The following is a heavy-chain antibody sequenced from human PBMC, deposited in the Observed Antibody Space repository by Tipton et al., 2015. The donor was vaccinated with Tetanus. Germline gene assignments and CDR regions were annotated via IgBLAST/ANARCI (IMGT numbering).Heavy chain of an antibody. V-gene: IGHV4-61*08. Sequence: GLVKPSETLSLTCTVSGGSVRSGDYSWNWIRQPPGKGLEWLAYVSYSGRTNSNYSLKSRITISQDTSKNQFSLRLRSVAAADTAVYYCARGGRDAYNNPLGAFDVWGRGTTVTVSS. CDR3: ARGGRDAYNNPLGAFDV. CDR2: VSYSGRT. CDR1: GGSVRSGDYS. D-gene: IGHD5-24*01. J-gene: IGHJ3*01.